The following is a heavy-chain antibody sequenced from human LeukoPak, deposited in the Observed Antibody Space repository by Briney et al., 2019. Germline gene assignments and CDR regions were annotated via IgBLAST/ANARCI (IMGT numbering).Heavy chain of an antibody. CDR2: IYPGDSDT. CDR3: AKNDYYGSGSYSD. V-gene: IGHV5-51*01. J-gene: IGHJ4*02. D-gene: IGHD3-10*01. CDR1: GYTFSSYW. Sequence: GESLKISCKGSGYTFSSYWIGWVRQMPGKGLEWMGIIYPGDSDTRYNPSFQGRVTISADKSISTAYLQWSSLKASDTAMYYCAKNDYYGSGSYSDWGQGTMVTVYS.